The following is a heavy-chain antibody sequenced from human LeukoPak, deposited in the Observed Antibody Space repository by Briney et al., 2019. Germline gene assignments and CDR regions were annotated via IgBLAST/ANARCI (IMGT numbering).Heavy chain of an antibody. D-gene: IGHD4-17*01. J-gene: IGHJ4*02. V-gene: IGHV4-39*01. Sequence: SETLSLTCTVSGXSVTNSAYYWGWIRQPPGKGLEWIGSIFYSGSSNFNPSIRSRVTISVDTSRNQFSLKLSSVTAADTAVYYCAGQLRALDFWGQGTLVTVSS. CDR2: IFYSGSS. CDR1: GXSVTNSAYY. CDR3: AGQLRALDF.